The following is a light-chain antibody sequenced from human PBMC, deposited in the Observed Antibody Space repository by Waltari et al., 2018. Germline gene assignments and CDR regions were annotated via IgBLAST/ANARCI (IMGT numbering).Light chain of an antibody. CDR2: GAS. CDR3: QKYDRLPAT. CDR1: QIVSRF. J-gene: IGKJ1*01. Sequence: EIVLTQSPGTLALSPGERGTLSCRASQIVSRFLAWYQHIPGQPPRLLIYGASTRATGIPDRFSGSGSGTGFSLTISRLGPEDFAVYYCQKYDRLPATFGQGTKVEIK. V-gene: IGKV3-20*01.